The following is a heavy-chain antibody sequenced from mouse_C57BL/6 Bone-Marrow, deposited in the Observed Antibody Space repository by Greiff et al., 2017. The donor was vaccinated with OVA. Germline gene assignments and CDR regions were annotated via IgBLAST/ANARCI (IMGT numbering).Heavy chain of an antibody. CDR2: IDPSDSET. J-gene: IGHJ3*01. CDR1: GYTFTSYW. Sequence: VQLQQPGAELVRPGSSVKLSCKASGYTFTSYWMHWVKQRPIQGLEWIGNIDPSDSETHYNQKFKDKATLTVDKSSSTAYMQLSSLTSEDSAVYYCARPYGNYSAWFAYWGQGTLVTVSA. CDR3: ARPYGNYSAWFAY. V-gene: IGHV1-52*01. D-gene: IGHD2-1*01.